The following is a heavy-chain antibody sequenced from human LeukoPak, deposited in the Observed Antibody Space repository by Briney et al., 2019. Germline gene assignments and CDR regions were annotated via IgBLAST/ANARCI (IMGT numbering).Heavy chain of an antibody. CDR2: IYYSGST. CDR1: GDSISSGAYY. D-gene: IGHD2-15*01. CDR3: ARAGPDCSGGSCYGVFDY. Sequence: SETLSLPCTVSGDSISSGAYYWNWIRQHPGKGLEWIDYIYYSGSTYYTPSLKGRVTISRDTSKTQFSLKLSSVTAADTAVYYCARAGPDCSGGSCYGVFDYWGQGALVTVSS. V-gene: IGHV4-31*03. J-gene: IGHJ4*02.